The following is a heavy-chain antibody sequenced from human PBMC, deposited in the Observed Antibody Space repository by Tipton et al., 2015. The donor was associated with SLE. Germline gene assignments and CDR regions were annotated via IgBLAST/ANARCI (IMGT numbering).Heavy chain of an antibody. J-gene: IGHJ4*02. D-gene: IGHD2-21*01. CDR2: IYTGGRT. CDR3: ARDWGGEALDF. CDR1: GDSINSHY. V-gene: IGHV4-4*07. Sequence: TLSLTCTVSGDSINSHYWSWIRQPAGKGLQWIGRIYTGGRTIHNPSLTSRVTMSLDTSKSQFSLKLTSVTAADTAVYYCARDWGGEALDFWGQGTLVTVPS.